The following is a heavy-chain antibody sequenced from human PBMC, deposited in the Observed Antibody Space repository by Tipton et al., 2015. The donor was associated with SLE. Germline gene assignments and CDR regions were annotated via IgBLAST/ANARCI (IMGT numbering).Heavy chain of an antibody. V-gene: IGHV5-51*03. J-gene: IGHJ5*02. CDR2: IYPGDSNT. Sequence: VQLVQSGAEVKKPGESLKISCKGSGYSFSIYWIGWVRQVPGKGLEWMGIIYPGDSNTRYSPSFQGQVTISADTSISTAYLQWNGLKASDSGMYYCARLGGGGSYYLGNWFDPWGQGTLVTVSS. D-gene: IGHD1-26*01. CDR1: GYSFSIYW. CDR3: ARLGGGGSYYLGNWFDP.